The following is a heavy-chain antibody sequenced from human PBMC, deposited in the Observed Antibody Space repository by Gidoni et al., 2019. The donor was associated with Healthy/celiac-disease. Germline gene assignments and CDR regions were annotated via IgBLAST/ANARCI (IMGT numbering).Heavy chain of an antibody. CDR3: ARERRYCSSTSCYLDY. D-gene: IGHD2-2*01. CDR1: GYTFTSYA. Sequence: QVQLVQSGAEVKKPGASVKVSCKASGYTFTSYAMHWVRQAPGQRLEWMGWINAGNGNTKYSQKFQGRVTITRDTSASTAYMELSSLRSEDTAVYYCARERRYCSSTSCYLDYWGQGTLVTVSS. V-gene: IGHV1-3*01. J-gene: IGHJ4*02. CDR2: INAGNGNT.